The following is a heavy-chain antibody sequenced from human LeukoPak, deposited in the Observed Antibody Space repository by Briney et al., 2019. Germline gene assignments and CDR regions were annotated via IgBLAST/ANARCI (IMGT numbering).Heavy chain of an antibody. V-gene: IGHV3-74*01. CDR2: TISDGSTT. CDR1: GFTFSSHY. CDR3: ARGRTGYQYAMDV. J-gene: IGHJ6*03. Sequence: GGSLRLSCAASGFTFSSHYIHWVRQAPGKGLVWVSRTISDGSTTTYADSVRGRFSMSRDNAKNTLYLQMNSLRVEDTAVYFCARGRTGYQYAMDVWGKGTTVIVSS. D-gene: IGHD3-9*01.